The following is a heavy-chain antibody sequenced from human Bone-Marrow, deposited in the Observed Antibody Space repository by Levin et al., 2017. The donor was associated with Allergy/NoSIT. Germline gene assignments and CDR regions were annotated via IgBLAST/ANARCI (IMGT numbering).Heavy chain of an antibody. D-gene: IGHD1-26*01. V-gene: IGHV3-21*01. J-gene: IGHJ4*02. CDR3: ARDMYSAWTMISFDY. Sequence: GGSLRLSCTVSGFTFSIYSINWVRQAPGKGLEWVSSISSSGSDMYYVDSVKGRFTISRDNAKSSLYLQMNSLRAEDTAVYYCARDMYSAWTMISFDYWGQGTLVTVSS. CDR2: ISSSGSDM. CDR1: GFTFSIYS.